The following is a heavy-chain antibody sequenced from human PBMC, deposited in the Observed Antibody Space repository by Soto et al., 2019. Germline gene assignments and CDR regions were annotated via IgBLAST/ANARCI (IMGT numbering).Heavy chain of an antibody. D-gene: IGHD6-13*01. Sequence: SQTRSLTFAISGDSVSRNSSAWNCISQCPSRGLEWLGRTYYRSKWYNDYAVCVKSRITINPDTSKNQFSLQLNSVTPEDTAVYYCARGAIAAAGPLDYWGQGTLVTVSS. CDR2: TYYRSKWYN. CDR1: GDSVSRNSSA. J-gene: IGHJ4*02. V-gene: IGHV6-1*01. CDR3: ARGAIAAAGPLDY.